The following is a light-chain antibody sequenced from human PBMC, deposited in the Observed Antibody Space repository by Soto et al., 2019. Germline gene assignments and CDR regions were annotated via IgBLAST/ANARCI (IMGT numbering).Light chain of an antibody. CDR2: DAS. CDR1: QSINRF. V-gene: IGKV1-5*01. Sequence: DIQMTQSPSTLSASVGDRVTITCRASQSINRFLAWYQQKPGKAPNLLIYDASSLESGVPPRFSGRGSGTEFTLTLSSLQPDDFASYYCQQDNTYDVQFGQGTKVEMK. CDR3: QQDNTYDVQ. J-gene: IGKJ1*01.